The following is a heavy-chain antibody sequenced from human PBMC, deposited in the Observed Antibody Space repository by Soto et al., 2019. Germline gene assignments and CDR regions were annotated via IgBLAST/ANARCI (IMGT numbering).Heavy chain of an antibody. D-gene: IGHD3-3*01. CDR3: ARGPRLRFLEWAASYYYYGMDV. Sequence: PSETLSLTCAVYCGSFSGYYWSWIRQPPGKGLEWIGEINHSGSTNYNPSLKSRVTISVDTSKNQFSLKLSSVTAADTAVYYCARGPRLRFLEWAASYYYYGMDVWGQGTTVTVSS. J-gene: IGHJ6*02. CDR2: INHSGST. V-gene: IGHV4-34*01. CDR1: CGSFSGYY.